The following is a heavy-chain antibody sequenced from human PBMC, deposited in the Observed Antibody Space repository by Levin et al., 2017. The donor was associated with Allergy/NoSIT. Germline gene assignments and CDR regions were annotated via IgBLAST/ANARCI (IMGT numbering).Heavy chain of an antibody. CDR2: IAVDGSKG. CDR3: AKDHGMLRGIIEY. D-gene: IGHD3-10*01. V-gene: IGHV3-30*18. CDR1: GFSFRSYG. J-gene: IGHJ4*02. Sequence: GESLKISCAASGFSFRSYGMYWVRQAPGKGLEWVAVIAVDGSKGDYADSVKGRFTISRDNSKNTLYLQMISLRAEDTAVYYCAKDHGMLRGIIEYWGQGTLVPVSS.